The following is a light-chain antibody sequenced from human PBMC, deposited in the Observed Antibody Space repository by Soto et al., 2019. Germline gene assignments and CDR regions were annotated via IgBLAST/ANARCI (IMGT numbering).Light chain of an antibody. CDR2: EVS. J-gene: IGLJ1*01. Sequence: QSALTQPASVSGSPGQSVTISCTGTTSDIGSYNYVSWYQQHAGKAPKLIIYEVSHRPSGVAPRFSGSKSGNTASLTISGLQAEDEAVYYCCSSAGNTTLVFAGGTKVTVL. CDR1: TSDIGSYNY. CDR3: CSSAGNTTLV. V-gene: IGLV2-14*01.